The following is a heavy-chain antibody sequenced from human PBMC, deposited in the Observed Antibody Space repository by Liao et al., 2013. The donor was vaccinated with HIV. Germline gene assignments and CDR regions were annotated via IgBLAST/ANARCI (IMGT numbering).Heavy chain of an antibody. CDR3: ARDGVLTGEVYFDS. V-gene: IGHV4-39*07. Sequence: QLQLQESVPGLVKPSETLSLTCTVSGGSISSSTYYWGWIRQPPGKGLEWIGSIYYSGSTYYNPSLKSRVTISVDTSKNQFSLKLTSVTAADTAVYYCARDGVLTGEVYFDSWGQGTLVTVSS. CDR1: GGSISSSTYY. D-gene: IGHD7-27*01. J-gene: IGHJ4*02. CDR2: IYYSGST.